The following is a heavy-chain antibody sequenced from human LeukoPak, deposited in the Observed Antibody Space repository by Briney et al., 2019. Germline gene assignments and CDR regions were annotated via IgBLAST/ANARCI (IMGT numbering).Heavy chain of an antibody. CDR3: ARDRDIVVVPAFLRYYYGMDV. J-gene: IGHJ6*02. CDR1: GFTFSSYA. V-gene: IGHV3-30-3*01. Sequence: GGSLRLSCAASGFTFSSYAMHGVRQAPGKGLEWVAVISYDGSNKYYADSVKGRFTISRDNSKNTLYLQMNSLRAEDTAVYYCARDRDIVVVPAFLRYYYGMDVWGQGTTVTVSS. D-gene: IGHD2-2*01. CDR2: ISYDGSNK.